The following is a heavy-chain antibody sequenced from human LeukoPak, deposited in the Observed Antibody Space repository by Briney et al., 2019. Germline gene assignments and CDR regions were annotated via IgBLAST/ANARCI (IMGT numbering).Heavy chain of an antibody. V-gene: IGHV1-2*02. D-gene: IGHD5-18*01. CDR3: ARDTSMVHGDFDY. CDR1: GYFFTDYY. J-gene: IGHJ4*02. Sequence: ASVKVSCRASGYFFTDYYIHWVRQAPGQGLEWMGWINPNNGGTKYVQKFQGRVTMTRDTSISTAYVDLSRLTSDDTAIYYCARDTSMVHGDFDYWGQGTLVTVSS. CDR2: INPNNGGT.